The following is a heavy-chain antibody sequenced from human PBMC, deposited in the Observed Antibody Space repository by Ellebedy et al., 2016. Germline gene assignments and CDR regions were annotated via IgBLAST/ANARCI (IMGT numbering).Heavy chain of an antibody. Sequence: GGSLRLXCAASGFTFSSYWMHWVRQAPGKGLVWVSRIDSDGSDTKYADSVKGRFTISRDNSKNALFLQMNSLIADDTAVYYCARDRGTGSQYGWYFEPWGQGTSVTVSS. CDR2: IDSDGSDT. CDR1: GFTFSSYW. J-gene: IGHJ4*02. V-gene: IGHV3-74*03. CDR3: ARDRGTGSQYGWYFEP. D-gene: IGHD2-8*02.